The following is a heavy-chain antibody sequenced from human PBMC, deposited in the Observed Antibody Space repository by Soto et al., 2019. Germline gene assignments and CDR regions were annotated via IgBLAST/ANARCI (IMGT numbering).Heavy chain of an antibody. CDR1: GFTFSSYA. V-gene: IGHV3-23*01. D-gene: IGHD5-18*01. J-gene: IGHJ4*02. CDR2: ISGSGIST. CDR3: AKDSGYSYGYATFDY. Sequence: EVQLLESGGGLVQPGGSLRLSCAASGFTFSSYAMNWVRQAPGKGLEWVSGISGSGISTYYADSVKGRFTISRDNSKNKLYLQMNSLRAEDTAVYYCAKDSGYSYGYATFDYWGQGTLVTVSS.